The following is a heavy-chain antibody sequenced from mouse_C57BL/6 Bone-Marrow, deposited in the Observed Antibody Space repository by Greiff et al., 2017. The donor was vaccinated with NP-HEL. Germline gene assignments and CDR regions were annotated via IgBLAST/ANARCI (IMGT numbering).Heavy chain of an antibody. D-gene: IGHD1-1*01. CDR1: GFTFSSYA. CDR3: ASGSSYDYFDY. Sequence: EVQVVESGGGLVKPGGSLKLSCAASGFTFSSYAMSWVRQTPEKRLEWVATISDGGSYTYYPDNVKGRFTISRDNAKNNLYLQMSHLKSEDTAMYYCASGSSYDYFDYWGQGTTLTVSS. J-gene: IGHJ2*01. CDR2: ISDGGSYT. V-gene: IGHV5-4*01.